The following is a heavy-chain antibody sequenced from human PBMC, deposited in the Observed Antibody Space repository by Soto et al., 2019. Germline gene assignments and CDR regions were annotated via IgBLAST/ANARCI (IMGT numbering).Heavy chain of an antibody. CDR1: GGSLSSGGYS. CDR3: ARGAYDSSGYPTYYFDY. D-gene: IGHD3-22*01. Sequence: SETLSLTCAVSGGSLSSGGYSWNWIRQHPGKGLEWIGYIYYSGSTYYNPSLKSRVTISVDTSKNQFSLKLSSVTAADTAVYYCARGAYDSSGYPTYYFDYWGQGTLVTVSS. CDR2: IYYSGST. V-gene: IGHV4-31*11. J-gene: IGHJ4*02.